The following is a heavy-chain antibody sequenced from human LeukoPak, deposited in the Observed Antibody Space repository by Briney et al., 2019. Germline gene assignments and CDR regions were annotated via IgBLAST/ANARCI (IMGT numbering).Heavy chain of an antibody. V-gene: IGHV3-23*01. J-gene: IGHJ4*02. D-gene: IGHD2-15*01. CDR2: ISGSGGST. CDR3: AKDGDDIVVVVAATIDY. CDR1: GGSISSYY. Sequence: ETLSLTCTVSGGSISSYYWSWVRQAPGKGLEWVSSISGSGGSTYYADSVKGRFTISRDNSKNTLYLQMNSLRAEDTAVYYCAKDGDDIVVVVAATIDYWGQGTLVTVSS.